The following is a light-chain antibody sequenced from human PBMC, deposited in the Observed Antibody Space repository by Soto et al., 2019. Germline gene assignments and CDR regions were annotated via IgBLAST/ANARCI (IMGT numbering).Light chain of an antibody. J-gene: IGLJ1*01. CDR2: GNS. Sequence: QSVLTQPPSVSGAPGQRVTISCTGSSSNIGAGYDVHWYQQLPGTAPKLLIYGNSNRPSGVPDRFSGSKSGTSASLAITGLQAEEEADYYCQLYDSSRSVYVFGSVSKVT. V-gene: IGLV1-40*01. CDR1: SSNIGAGYD. CDR3: QLYDSSRSVYV.